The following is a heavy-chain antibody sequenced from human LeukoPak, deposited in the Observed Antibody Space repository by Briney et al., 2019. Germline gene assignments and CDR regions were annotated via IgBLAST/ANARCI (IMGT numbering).Heavy chain of an antibody. J-gene: IGHJ4*02. D-gene: IGHD2-8*01. CDR1: GFTFSSYA. Sequence: GGSLRLSCAASGFTFSSYAVTWVRQAPGKGLDWVSTITSRSTITYYADSVKGRFTISRDNSKNTLYLQMDSLRAEDTAVYYCAKDNGGYVVFDSWGQGALVTVSS. CDR2: ITSRSTIT. CDR3: AKDNGGYVVFDS. V-gene: IGHV3-23*01.